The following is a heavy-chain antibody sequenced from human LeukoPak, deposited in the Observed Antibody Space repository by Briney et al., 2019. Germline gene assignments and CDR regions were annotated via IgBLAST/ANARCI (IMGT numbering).Heavy chain of an antibody. CDR2: IYTSGST. Sequence: TLSLTCTVSGGSISSGSYYWSWIRQPAGEGLEWIGRIYTSGSTNYNPSLKSRVTMSVDTSKNQFSLKLSSVTAADTAVYYCARDIRGYNLDYFDYWGQGTLVTVSS. CDR1: GGSISSGSYY. J-gene: IGHJ4*02. V-gene: IGHV4-61*02. D-gene: IGHD5-24*01. CDR3: ARDIRGYNLDYFDY.